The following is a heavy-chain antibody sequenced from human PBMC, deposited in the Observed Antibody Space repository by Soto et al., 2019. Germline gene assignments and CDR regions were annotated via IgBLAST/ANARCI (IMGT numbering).Heavy chain of an antibody. D-gene: IGHD6-19*01. CDR3: ARRSSGWYFDY. CDR2: ISGSGGST. CDR1: GFTFSNYA. Sequence: EVQLLESGGGLVQPGGSLRLSCAAPGFTFSNYAMNWVRQAPGKGLEWVSVISGSGGSTYYADSVKGRFTISRDNSKNTLYLQMNSLRGEDTAVYYCARRSSGWYFDYWGQGPLVTVSS. J-gene: IGHJ4*02. V-gene: IGHV3-23*01.